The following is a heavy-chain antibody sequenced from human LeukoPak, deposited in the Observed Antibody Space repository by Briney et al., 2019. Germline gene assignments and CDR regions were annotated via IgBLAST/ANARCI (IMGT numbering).Heavy chain of an antibody. CDR2: IYYSGST. Sequence: SETLSLTCTVSGGSIRSYYWSWIRQPPGKGLEWIGYIYYSGSTNYNPPLKSRVSISVDTSKNQFSLKLSSVTAADTAVYYCARTGSTVTMLYPFDHWGQGTLVTVSS. CDR1: GGSIRSYY. D-gene: IGHD4-17*01. CDR3: ARTGSTVTMLYPFDH. J-gene: IGHJ4*02. V-gene: IGHV4-59*01.